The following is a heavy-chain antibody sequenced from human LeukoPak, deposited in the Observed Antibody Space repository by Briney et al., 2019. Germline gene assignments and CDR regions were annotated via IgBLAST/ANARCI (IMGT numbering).Heavy chain of an antibody. CDR2: IYYSGST. J-gene: IGHJ4*02. Sequence: PSQTLSLTCTVSGGSISSGGYYWSWIRQHPGKGLEWSGYIYYSGSTYYNPSLKSRVTISVDTSKNQFSLKLSSVIAADTAVYYCARVCIRIGDTAMENDYWGQGTLVTVSS. V-gene: IGHV4-31*03. D-gene: IGHD5-18*01. CDR1: GGSISSGGYY. CDR3: ARVCIRIGDTAMENDY.